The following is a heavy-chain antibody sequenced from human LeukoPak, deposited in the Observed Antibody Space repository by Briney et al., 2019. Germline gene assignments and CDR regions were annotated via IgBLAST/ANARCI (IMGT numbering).Heavy chain of an antibody. CDR1: GGSISSYY. CDR3: ARGPPYYDFWSGYAFDP. D-gene: IGHD3-3*01. J-gene: IGHJ5*02. CDR2: IYYSGST. V-gene: IGHV4-59*01. Sequence: PSETLSLTCTVSGGSISSYYWSWIRQPPGKGLEGIGYIYYSGSTNYNPSLKSRVTISVDTSKNQFSLKLSSVTAADTAVYYCARGPPYYDFWSGYAFDPWGQGTLVTVSS.